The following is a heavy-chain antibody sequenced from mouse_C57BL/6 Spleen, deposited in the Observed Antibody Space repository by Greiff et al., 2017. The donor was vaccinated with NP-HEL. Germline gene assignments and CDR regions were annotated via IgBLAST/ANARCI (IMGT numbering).Heavy chain of an antibody. Sequence: VQLKQSGAELVKPGASVKLSCTASGFNIKDYYMHWVKQRTEQGLEWIGRIDPEDGETKYAPKFQGKATITADTSSNKAYLQLSSLTSEDTAVYYCAMTRALTDYFDYWGQGTTLTVSS. CDR2: IDPEDGET. V-gene: IGHV14-2*01. CDR3: AMTRALTDYFDY. CDR1: GFNIKDYY. J-gene: IGHJ2*01.